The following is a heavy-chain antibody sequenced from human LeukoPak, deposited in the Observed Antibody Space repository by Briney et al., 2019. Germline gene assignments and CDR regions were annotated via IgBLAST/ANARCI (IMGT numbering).Heavy chain of an antibody. CDR1: GYTFTSYY. CDR2: INPSGGST. V-gene: IGHV1-46*01. Sequence: ASVKVSCKASGYTFTSYYMHWVRQSPGQGLEWMGIINPSGGSTSYAQKFQGRVTMTRDTSTSTVYMELSSLRSEDTAVYYCAREGDQNIVVVVAATGGFAYGGQGTLVTVSS. J-gene: IGHJ4*02. CDR3: AREGDQNIVVVVAATGGFAY. D-gene: IGHD2-15*01.